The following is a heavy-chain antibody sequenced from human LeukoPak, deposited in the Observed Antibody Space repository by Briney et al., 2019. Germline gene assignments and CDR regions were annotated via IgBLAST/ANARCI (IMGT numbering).Heavy chain of an antibody. CDR2: IFYSGST. D-gene: IGHD3-16*01. CDR1: GGSISTSNYY. V-gene: IGHV4-39*07. Sequence: PSETLPLTCTVSGGSISTSNYYWGWIRQPPGKGLEWIGNIFYSGSTNYNPSLKSRVTISVDTSKNQFSLKLSSVTAADTAVYYCARVPNLGGFDYWGQGTLVTVSS. J-gene: IGHJ4*02. CDR3: ARVPNLGGFDY.